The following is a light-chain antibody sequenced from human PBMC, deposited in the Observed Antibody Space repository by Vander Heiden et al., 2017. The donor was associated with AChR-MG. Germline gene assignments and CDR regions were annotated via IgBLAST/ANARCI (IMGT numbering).Light chain of an antibody. CDR3: AAWDDSLSGPV. CDR2: SNN. Sequence: QSVLTQPPSASGTPGQRVTISCSGSSSNIGSNYVYWYQQLPGTAPKLLIYSNNQRPSGVPDRFSGSKSGTSASLASSGLRSEDEADDYCAAWDDSLSGPVFGGGTKLTVL. J-gene: IGLJ2*01. V-gene: IGLV1-47*02. CDR1: SSNIGSNY.